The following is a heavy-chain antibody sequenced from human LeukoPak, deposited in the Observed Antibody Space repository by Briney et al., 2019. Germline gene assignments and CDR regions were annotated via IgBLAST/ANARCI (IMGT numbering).Heavy chain of an antibody. V-gene: IGHV1-69*05. J-gene: IGHJ4*02. CDR1: RGTFSSYA. Sequence: SVKVSCKASRGTFSSYAISWVRQAPGQGLEWMGRIIPIFGTANYAQKFQGRVTITTDESTSTAYMELSSLRSEDTAVYYCARDGRYPDFWSGYVFDYWGQGTLVTVSS. D-gene: IGHD3-3*01. CDR3: ARDGRYPDFWSGYVFDY. CDR2: IIPIFGTA.